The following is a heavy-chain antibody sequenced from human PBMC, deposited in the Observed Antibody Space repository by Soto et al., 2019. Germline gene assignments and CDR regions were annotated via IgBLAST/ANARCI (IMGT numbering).Heavy chain of an antibody. D-gene: IGHD2-2*01. J-gene: IGHJ6*03. V-gene: IGHV4-59*01. CDR3: ARLDCSSTSCDYYYYYMDV. CDR1: GGSISSYY. Sequence: SETLSLTCTVSGGSISSYYWSWIRQPPGKGLEWIGYIYYSGSTNYNPSLKSRVTISVDTSKNQFSLKLSSVTAADTAVYYCARLDCSSTSCDYYYYYMDVWGKGTTVTVSS. CDR2: IYYSGST.